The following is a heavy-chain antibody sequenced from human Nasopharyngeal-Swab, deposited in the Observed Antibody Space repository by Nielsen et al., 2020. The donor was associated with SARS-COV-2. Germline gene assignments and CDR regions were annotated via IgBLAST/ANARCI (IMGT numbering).Heavy chain of an antibody. D-gene: IGHD3-22*01. Sequence: GGSLRLSCAASGFTFSDYYMSWIRQAPGKGLEWVSYISSSGSTIYYADSVKGRFTISRDNAKNSLYLQMNSLRAEDTAVYYCARAGEYYYDSRDPNWFDPWGQGTLVTVSS. CDR3: ARAGEYYYDSRDPNWFDP. V-gene: IGHV3-11*04. CDR1: GFTFSDYY. J-gene: IGHJ5*02. CDR2: ISSSGSTI.